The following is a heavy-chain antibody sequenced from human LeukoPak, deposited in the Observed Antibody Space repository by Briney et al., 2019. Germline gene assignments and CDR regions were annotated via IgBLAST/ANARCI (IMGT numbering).Heavy chain of an antibody. J-gene: IGHJ4*02. CDR2: INPNTGGT. V-gene: IGHV1-2*02. Sequence: ASVKVSCKASGYTFTGYYMHWVRQAPGQGLEWMGWINPNTGGTNYAQKFQGRVTMTRDTSISTTYMELSRLRSDDTAVYYCASQPYYFDSSGYYDYWGQGTLLTVSS. D-gene: IGHD3-22*01. CDR3: ASQPYYFDSSGYYDY. CDR1: GYTFTGYY.